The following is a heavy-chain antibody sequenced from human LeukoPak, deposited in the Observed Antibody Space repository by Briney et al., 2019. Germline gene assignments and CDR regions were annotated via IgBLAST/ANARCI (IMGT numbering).Heavy chain of an antibody. Sequence: GGSLRLSCAASGLHFSCTAMSWVRQAPGKGLEWVSAISHDGMNAYYADSVKGRFTISRDNSKKTVSLEMSSLTAADTGVYYCAKDGAQYSSGPECDPRGQGALVTVSP. CDR3: AKDGAQYSSGPECDP. J-gene: IGHJ5*02. V-gene: IGHV3-23*01. CDR2: ISHDGMNA. CDR1: GLHFSCTA. D-gene: IGHD6-19*01.